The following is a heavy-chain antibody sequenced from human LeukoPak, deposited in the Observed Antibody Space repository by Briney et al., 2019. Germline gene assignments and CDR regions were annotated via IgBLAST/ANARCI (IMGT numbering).Heavy chain of an antibody. CDR1: GGSINSSTSY. D-gene: IGHD3-10*01. J-gene: IGHJ4*02. CDR2: ISYSGCP. V-gene: IGHV4-39*07. Sequence: SETLSLTCTVSGGSINSSTSYWGWIRQPPGKGLEWIGTISYSGCPSNNPSLKSRVTISGDTSKNQFSLKLSSVTAADTAVYYCARSQDVLLWFGEPSFDYWGQGTLVTVSS. CDR3: ARSQDVLLWFGEPSFDY.